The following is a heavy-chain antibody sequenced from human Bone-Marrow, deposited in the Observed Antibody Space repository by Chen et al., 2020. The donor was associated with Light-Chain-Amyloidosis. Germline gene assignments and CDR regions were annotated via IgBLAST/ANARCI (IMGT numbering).Heavy chain of an antibody. J-gene: IGHJ4*02. D-gene: IGHD6-19*01. V-gene: IGHV3-23*04. CDR1: GFTISSRA. CDR3: AKDHPTSGWPAFDS. Sequence: EVQLVESGGASVKPGGSLRLSCAASGFTISSRAMSWVRPAPGKGLEWVSSFSNIAKTYYADSVRGRFTIFRDNTKNTLDLQMNSLRAEDTAVYYCAKDHPTSGWPAFDSWGQGTLVTVSS. CDR2: FSNIAKT.